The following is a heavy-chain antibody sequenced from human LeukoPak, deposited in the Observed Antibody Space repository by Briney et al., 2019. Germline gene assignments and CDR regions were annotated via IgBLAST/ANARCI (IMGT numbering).Heavy chain of an antibody. CDR1: GFTFSSAW. CDR2: IKDDGSDK. V-gene: IGHV3-7*01. J-gene: IGHJ4*02. Sequence: GGSLRLSCAASGFTFSSAWMTWVRQAPGKGLEWVDTIKDDGSDKYYTISRDNAKKSLWLEMTSLRVEDTAMYYCADLGSRDWGQGTLVTVSS. CDR3: ADLGSRD. D-gene: IGHD3-16*01.